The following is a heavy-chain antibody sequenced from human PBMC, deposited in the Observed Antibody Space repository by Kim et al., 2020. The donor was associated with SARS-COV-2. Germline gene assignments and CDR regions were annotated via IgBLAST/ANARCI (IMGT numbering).Heavy chain of an antibody. Sequence: GGSLRLSCAASGFTFSSYSMSWVRQGPGKGLEWVANIKQDGSARYYVDSVKGRFTISRDNAKNSLHLQMNSLRVEDTGVYYCARRKISSLRWWSDGHDDSGDRRHPLDVWGQGTMVTVSS. J-gene: IGHJ3*01. D-gene: IGHD2-15*01. CDR2: IKQDGSAR. V-gene: IGHV3-7*01. CDR1: GFTFSSYS. CDR3: ARRKISSLRWWSDGHDDSGDRRHPLDV.